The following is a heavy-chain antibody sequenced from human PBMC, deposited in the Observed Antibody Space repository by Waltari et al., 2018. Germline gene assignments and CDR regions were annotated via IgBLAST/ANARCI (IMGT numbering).Heavy chain of an antibody. CDR2: ISYDGSNK. CDR3: AKDGAQLLDYYYYYMDV. J-gene: IGHJ6*03. CDR1: GFTFSSYG. V-gene: IGHV3-30*18. D-gene: IGHD2-2*01. Sequence: QVQLVESGGGVVQPGRSLRLSCAASGFTFSSYGMPWVRQAPGKGLEWVAVISYDGSNKYYADSVKGRFTISRDNSKNTLYLQMNSLRAEDTAVYYCAKDGAQLLDYYYYYMDVWGKGTTVTVSS.